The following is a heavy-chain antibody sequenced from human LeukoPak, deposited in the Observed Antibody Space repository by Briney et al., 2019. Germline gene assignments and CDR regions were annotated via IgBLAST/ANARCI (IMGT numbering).Heavy chain of an antibody. Sequence: GGSLRLSCAASGFTFSSYAMSWVRQAPGKGLEWVSAISGSGGSTYYADSVKGRFTISRDNSKNTLYLQMNSLRAEDTAVYYCAKDPWADGDYGPFVYWGQGTLVTVSS. J-gene: IGHJ4*02. CDR1: GFTFSSYA. CDR2: ISGSGGST. V-gene: IGHV3-23*01. D-gene: IGHD4-17*01. CDR3: AKDPWADGDYGPFVY.